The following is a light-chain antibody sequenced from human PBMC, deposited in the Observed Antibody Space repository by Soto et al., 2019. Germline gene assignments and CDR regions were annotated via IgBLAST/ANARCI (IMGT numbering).Light chain of an antibody. CDR2: AAS. CDR3: QQRDSTLCT. CDR1: QSISSY. V-gene: IGKV1-39*01. J-gene: IGKJ3*01. Sequence: DIQMTQSPSSLSASVGDRVTITCRASQSISSYLNWYQQKPGKAPKLLIYAASSLQSGVPSRFSGGGSGTDFTLTISSLQPEDFATYYCQQRDSTLCTFGPGTKVDIK.